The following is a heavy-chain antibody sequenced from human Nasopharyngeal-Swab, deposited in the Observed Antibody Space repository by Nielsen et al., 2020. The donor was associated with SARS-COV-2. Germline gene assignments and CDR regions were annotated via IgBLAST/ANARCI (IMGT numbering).Heavy chain of an antibody. CDR1: GASITNYY. CDR3: ARWSTISRFFDF. J-gene: IGHJ4*02. D-gene: IGHD1-26*01. Sequence: SETLSLTCTVSGASITNYYWSWIRQPPGKELEWIGNFYYSGSTNYSPPLKSRVTISADTSKNQFSLKLTTVTAADTAVYYCARWSTISRFFDFWGQGTQVTVSS. V-gene: IGHV4-59*01. CDR2: FYYSGST.